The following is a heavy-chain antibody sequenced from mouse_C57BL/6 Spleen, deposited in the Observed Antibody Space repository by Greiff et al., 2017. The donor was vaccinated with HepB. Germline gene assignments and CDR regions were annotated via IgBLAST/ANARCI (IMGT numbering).Heavy chain of an antibody. CDR3: TRLRSWFAY. CDR2: IDPENGDT. J-gene: IGHJ3*01. D-gene: IGHD1-1*01. V-gene: IGHV14-4*01. CDR1: GFNIKDDY. Sequence: VQLQQSGAELVRPGASVKLSCTASGFNIKDDYMHWVKQSPEQGLEWIGWIDPENGDTEYASKFLGKATITADTSSNTAYLQLSSLTSEDTAVYYGTRLRSWFAYWGQGTLVTVSA.